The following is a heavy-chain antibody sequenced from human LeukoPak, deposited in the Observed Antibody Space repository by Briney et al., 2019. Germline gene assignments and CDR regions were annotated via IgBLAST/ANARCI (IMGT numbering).Heavy chain of an antibody. CDR2: IYYSGST. Sequence: PSETLSLTCTVSGGSISSYYWSWIRQPPGKGLEWIGYIYYSGSTNYNPSLKSRVTISVDTSKNQFSLKLSSATAADTAVYYCASSGRSGYYSNWFDPWGQGTLVTVSS. D-gene: IGHD3-22*01. J-gene: IGHJ5*02. CDR3: ASSGRSGYYSNWFDP. CDR1: GGSISSYY. V-gene: IGHV4-59*12.